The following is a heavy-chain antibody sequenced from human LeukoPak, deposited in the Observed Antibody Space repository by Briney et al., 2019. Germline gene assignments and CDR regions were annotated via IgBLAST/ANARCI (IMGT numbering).Heavy chain of an antibody. D-gene: IGHD1-26*01. J-gene: IGHJ4*02. CDR3: ARQSSGTLDY. Sequence: QSGGSLRLSCAASGFTFSSYGMHWVRQTPGKGLEWVAVIWSDGSNKYYADSVKGRFTISRDNAKNSLYLQMNGLRVEDTAVYYCARQSSGTLDYWGQGTLVTVSS. V-gene: IGHV3-33*01. CDR2: IWSDGSNK. CDR1: GFTFSSYG.